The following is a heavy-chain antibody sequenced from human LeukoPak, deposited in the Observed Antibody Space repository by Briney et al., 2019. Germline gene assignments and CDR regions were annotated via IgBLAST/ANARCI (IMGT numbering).Heavy chain of an antibody. V-gene: IGHV3-73*01. CDR2: IRTKASSCAT. D-gene: IGHD2-21*02. J-gene: IGHJ4*02. CDR1: GFTFSGSV. CDR3: TRLWGDCGGDCYSHDF. Sequence: PGGSLKLSCAASGFTFSGSVMHWVRQASGRGLEWVGRIRTKASSCATAYAASVKGRFTISRDDSQNTAYLQMSSLRTEDTAVYYCTRLWGDCGGDCYSHDFWGQGTLVTVSS.